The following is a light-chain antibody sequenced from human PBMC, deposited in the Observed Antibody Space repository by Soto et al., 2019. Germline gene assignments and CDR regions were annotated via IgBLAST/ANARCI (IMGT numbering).Light chain of an antibody. Sequence: QAVLTQPPSVSAAPGQKVTISCSGSNSNIGNNYVSWYQQLPRTAPKLLIYENNKRPSGIPDRFSGSKSGTSATLGITGLQTGDEADYYCGTWDSSLSAGVFRGGTQLTVL. CDR3: GTWDSSLSAGV. V-gene: IGLV1-51*02. J-gene: IGLJ7*01. CDR1: NSNIGNNY. CDR2: ENN.